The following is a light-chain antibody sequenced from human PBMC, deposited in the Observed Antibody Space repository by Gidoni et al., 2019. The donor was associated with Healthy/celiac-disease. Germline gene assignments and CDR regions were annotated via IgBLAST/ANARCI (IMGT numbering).Light chain of an antibody. CDR2: DAS. V-gene: IGKV1-33*01. CDR1: HDISTY. J-gene: IGKJ4*01. CDR3: QQYDNLPLT. Sequence: DTQMTQSPSSLSASVGDRVTITCQASHDISTYLNWYQQKPGKAPKLLIYDASNLETGVPSRFSGSGSGTDFTFTSSSLQPEDIATYYCQQYDNLPLTFGGGTKVEIK.